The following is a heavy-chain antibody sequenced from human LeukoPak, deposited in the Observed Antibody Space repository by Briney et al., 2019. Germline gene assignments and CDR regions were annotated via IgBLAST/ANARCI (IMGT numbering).Heavy chain of an antibody. CDR1: GFTFSNYA. CDR2: ISGSGSST. CDR3: ARFGELLFDY. Sequence: GGSLRLSCAASGFTFSNYAMSWVRQAPGKGLEWVSAISGSGSSTYYADSVKGRFTISRDNSKNTLYLQMNSLRVEDTALYYCARFGELLFDYWGQGTLVTVSS. V-gene: IGHV3-23*01. J-gene: IGHJ4*02. D-gene: IGHD3-10*01.